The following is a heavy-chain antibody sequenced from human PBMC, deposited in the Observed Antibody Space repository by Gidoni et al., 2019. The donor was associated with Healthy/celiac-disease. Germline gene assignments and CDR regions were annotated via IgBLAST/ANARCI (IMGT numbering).Heavy chain of an antibody. CDR2: ISYEGSNK. J-gene: IGHJ4*02. V-gene: IGHV3-30*18. D-gene: IGHD1-26*01. CDR1: GFTFSSYG. Sequence: QVQLVESGGGVVQPGRSLRLSCAASGFTFSSYGMHWVRQAPGKGLEWVAVISYEGSNKYDADSVKGRFTISRDNSKNTLYLQMNSLRAEDTAVYYCAKADSGSYTLDYWGQGTLVTVSS. CDR3: AKADSGSYTLDY.